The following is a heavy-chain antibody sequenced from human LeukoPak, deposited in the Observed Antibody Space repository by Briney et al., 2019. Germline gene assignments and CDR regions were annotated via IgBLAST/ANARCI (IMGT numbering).Heavy chain of an antibody. Sequence: SETLSLTCAVYGGSFSGYYWSWIRQPPGKGLEWIGEINHSGSTNYNPSLKSRVTISVDTSKNQFSLKLSSVTAADTAVYYCVGSQMYYDYVWGSYRSGYYYYGMDVWGQGTTVTVSS. J-gene: IGHJ6*02. CDR3: VGSQMYYDYVWGSYRSGYYYYGMDV. CDR2: INHSGST. D-gene: IGHD3-16*02. CDR1: GGSFSGYY. V-gene: IGHV4-34*01.